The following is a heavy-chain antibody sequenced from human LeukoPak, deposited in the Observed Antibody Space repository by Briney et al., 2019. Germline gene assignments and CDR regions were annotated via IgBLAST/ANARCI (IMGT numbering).Heavy chain of an antibody. CDR3: AKERGYSYGLNWFDS. V-gene: IGHV3-64*01. D-gene: IGHD5-18*01. CDR2: ISGNGGST. J-gene: IGHJ5*01. CDR1: GFTFSSYP. Sequence: PGGSLRLSCAASGFTFSSYPMHWVRQAPGKGLEHVSSISGNGGSTDYANSVSGRFTISRDNSQDTLYLQMDSLRTEDMAVYYCAKERGYSYGLNWFDSWGQGTLVTDSS.